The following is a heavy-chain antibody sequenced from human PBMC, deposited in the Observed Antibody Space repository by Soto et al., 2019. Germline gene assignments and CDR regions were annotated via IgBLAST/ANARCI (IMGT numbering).Heavy chain of an antibody. Sequence: EVQLLESGGGLVQPGGSLRLSCAASGFTFSSYAMSWVRQAPGKGLEWVSAISGSGGSTYYADSVKGRFTISRDNXXNTLYLQMNSLRAEDTAVYYCATGRGLYYYDGMDVWGQGTTVTVSS. CDR1: GFTFSSYA. D-gene: IGHD3-10*01. CDR2: ISGSGGST. V-gene: IGHV3-23*01. J-gene: IGHJ6*02. CDR3: ATGRGLYYYDGMDV.